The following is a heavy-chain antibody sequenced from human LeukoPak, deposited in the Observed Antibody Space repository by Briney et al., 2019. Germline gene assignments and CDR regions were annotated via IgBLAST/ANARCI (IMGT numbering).Heavy chain of an antibody. CDR1: GGSISSGSYY. J-gene: IGHJ3*02. CDR2: IYTSGST. CDR3: ARVPYDSSGYYYAAAFDI. V-gene: IGHV4-61*02. Sequence: KTSETLSLTCTVSGGSISSGSYYWSWIRQPAGKGLEWIGRIYTSGSTNYNPSLKSRVTISVDTSKNQFSLKLSSVTAADTAMYYCARVPYDSSGYYYAAAFDIWGQGTMVTVSS. D-gene: IGHD3-22*01.